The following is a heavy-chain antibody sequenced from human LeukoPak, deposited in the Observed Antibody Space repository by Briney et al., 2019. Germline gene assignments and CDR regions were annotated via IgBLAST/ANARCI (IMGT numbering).Heavy chain of an antibody. CDR3: ARGPYYNILTGFRGRILGFDY. CDR1: GFTVSSNY. V-gene: IGHV3-53*05. D-gene: IGHD3-9*01. J-gene: IGHJ4*02. CDR2: IYSGGST. Sequence: GGSLRLSCADSGFTVSSNYMSWVRQAPGKGLEWVTLIYSGGSTYYADSVKGRFTISRDNSKNTLYLQMNSLRAEDTAVYYCARGPYYNILTGFRGRILGFDYWGQGTLVTVSS.